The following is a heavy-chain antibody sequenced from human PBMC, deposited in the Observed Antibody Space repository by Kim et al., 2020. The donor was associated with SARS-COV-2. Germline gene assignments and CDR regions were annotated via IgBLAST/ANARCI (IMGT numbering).Heavy chain of an antibody. V-gene: IGHV6-1*01. Sequence: EYAGPSKRRITIHADTSKNQFSLQLNSVSPEDTAVYYCARDTPGQKAYDIWGQGTMVTVSS. CDR3: ARDTPGQKAYDI. J-gene: IGHJ3*02.